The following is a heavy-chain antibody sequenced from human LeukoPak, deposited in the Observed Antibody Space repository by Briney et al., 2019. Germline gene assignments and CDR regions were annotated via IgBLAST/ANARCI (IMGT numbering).Heavy chain of an antibody. J-gene: IGHJ4*02. Sequence: ASVKVSCKASGYTFISYNINWLRQATGQGREWMGWVNPRSGDAGYLQKFQGRLTITRDSSIDTAYMDLSGLNSEDTAVYYCARGVPLGYCTYGVCYPPYYFDYWGQGTLVTASS. CDR3: ARGVPLGYCTYGVCYPPYYFDY. V-gene: IGHV1-8*01. D-gene: IGHD2-8*01. CDR2: VNPRSGDA. CDR1: GYTFISYN.